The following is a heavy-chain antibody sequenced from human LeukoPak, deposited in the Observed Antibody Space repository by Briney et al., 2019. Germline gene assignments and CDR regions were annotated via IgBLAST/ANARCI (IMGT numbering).Heavy chain of an antibody. CDR1: GYTFTNYH. J-gene: IGHJ4*02. V-gene: IGHV1-46*01. CDR3: ARDNDSRDPPHFDY. CDR2: INPSGGST. D-gene: IGHD3-16*01. Sequence: ASVKVSCKASGYTFTNYHMHWVRQAPGQGLEWMGIINPSGGSTNYAQKFRGRVTITADKSTRTAYMEQSSLRSEDTAVYYCARDNDSRDPPHFDYWGQGTLVTVSS.